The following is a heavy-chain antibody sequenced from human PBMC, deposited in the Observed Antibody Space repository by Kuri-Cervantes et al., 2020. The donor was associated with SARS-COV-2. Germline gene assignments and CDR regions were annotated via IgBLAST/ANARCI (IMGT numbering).Heavy chain of an antibody. CDR3: ARVSSYYYYVDV. V-gene: IGHV4-34*01. CDR2: INHSGST. J-gene: IGHJ6*03. Sequence: GSLRLSCAVYGGSFSGYYWSWIRQPPGKGLEWIGEINHSGSTNYNPSLKSRVTISVDTSKNQFSLKLSSVTAADTAVYYCARVSSYYYYVDVWGKGTTVTVSS. CDR1: GGSFSGYY.